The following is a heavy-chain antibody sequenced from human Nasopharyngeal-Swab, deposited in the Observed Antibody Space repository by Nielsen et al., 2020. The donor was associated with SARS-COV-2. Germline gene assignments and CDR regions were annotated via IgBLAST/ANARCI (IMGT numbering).Heavy chain of an antibody. V-gene: IGHV3-7*01. CDR1: GFTFSSYW. Sequence: ESLKISCAAPGFTFSSYWMSWVRQAPGKGLEWVANIKQDGSEKYYVDSVKGRFTISRDNAKNSLFLEMNSLRAEDTAVYYCASQERGGSGSSWGRGTLVTVSS. CDR3: ASQERGGSGSS. D-gene: IGHD3-10*01. J-gene: IGHJ4*02. CDR2: IKQDGSEK.